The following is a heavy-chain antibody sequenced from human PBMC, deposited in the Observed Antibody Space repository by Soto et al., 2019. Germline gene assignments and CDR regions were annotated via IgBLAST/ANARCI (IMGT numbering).Heavy chain of an antibody. CDR3: AKEADYCVSSKYDN. CDR1: GFTFSSDS. D-gene: IGHD2-21*01. CDR2: ISSSSSYI. J-gene: IGHJ4*02. V-gene: IGHV3-21*01. Sequence: GGSLRLCCAASGFTFSSDSMNWVRQAPGKGLEWVSSISSSSSYIYYADSVKGRFTISRDNSRNTLYLEMNGLRPEDTAVYYCAKEADYCVSSKYDNWGRGTLVTVSS.